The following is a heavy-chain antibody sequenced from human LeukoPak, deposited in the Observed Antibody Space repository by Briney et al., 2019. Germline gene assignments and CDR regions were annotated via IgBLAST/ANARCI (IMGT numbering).Heavy chain of an antibody. Sequence: ASVKVSCKASGYTFTSYGISWVRQARGQGLEWMGWISAYNGNTNYAQKLQGRVTMTTDTSTTTAYMELRSLRSDDTAVYYCARDGRYYDGSGYSFWGQGILATVSS. D-gene: IGHD3-22*01. CDR2: ISAYNGNT. V-gene: IGHV1-18*01. CDR1: GYTFTSYG. CDR3: ARDGRYYDGSGYSF. J-gene: IGHJ4*02.